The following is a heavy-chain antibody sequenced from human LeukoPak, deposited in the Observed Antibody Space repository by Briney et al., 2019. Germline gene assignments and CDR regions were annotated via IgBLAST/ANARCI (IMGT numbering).Heavy chain of an antibody. D-gene: IGHD3-10*02. CDR2: INPNSGGT. J-gene: IGHJ5*02. Sequence: GASVKVSCKASGYTFTGYYMHWVRQAPGQGLEWMGWINPNSGGTNYAQKFQGRVTITRDTSISTAYMDLSRLRSDDTAVYYCARGRKPFSGTAIYSGNWFDPWGQGTLVTVSS. V-gene: IGHV1-2*02. CDR3: ARGRKPFSGTAIYSGNWFDP. CDR1: GYTFTGYY.